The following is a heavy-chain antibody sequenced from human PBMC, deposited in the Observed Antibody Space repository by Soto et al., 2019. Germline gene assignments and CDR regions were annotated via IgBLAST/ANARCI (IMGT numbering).Heavy chain of an antibody. D-gene: IGHD1-1*01. CDR2: INAIGGST. J-gene: IGHJ3*02. CDR3: ARGERGVLDI. V-gene: IGHV3-23*04. Sequence: EVQLVESGGGLVKPGGSLRLSCVDSGFTFSSYSMNWVRQAPGKGLEWVSGINAIGGSTYYADSVKGRFTISRDSSENTLYLQMNSLRVEDTAVYFCARGERGVLDIWGQGTMVTVSS. CDR1: GFTFSSYS.